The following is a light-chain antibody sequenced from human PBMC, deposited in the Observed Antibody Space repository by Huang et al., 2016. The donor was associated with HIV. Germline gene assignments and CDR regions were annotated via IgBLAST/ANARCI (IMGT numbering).Light chain of an antibody. J-gene: IGKJ2*01. CDR2: AAS. CDR3: QQSYSTPT. Sequence: DIQMTQSPSSLSASVGDRVTITCRASQSISRSLNWYQQKPGKAPKLLIYAASSLQSGVQARVSGSGSGTDFTLTISSLQPEDFATYYCQQSYSTPTFGQGTKLEIK. CDR1: QSISRS. V-gene: IGKV1-39*01.